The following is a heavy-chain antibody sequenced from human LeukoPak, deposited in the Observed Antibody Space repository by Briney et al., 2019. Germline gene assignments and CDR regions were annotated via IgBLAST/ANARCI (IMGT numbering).Heavy chain of an antibody. CDR3: ARGAPTLTTSNAPYGMDV. CDR2: ISSNGGST. V-gene: IGHV3-64*01. CDR1: GFTFSSYA. Sequence: PGGSLRLSCAASGFTFSSYAMHWVRQAPGKGLEYVSAISSNGGSTYYANSVKGRFTISRDNSKNTLYLQMGSLRAEDMAVYYCARGAPTLTTSNAPYGMDVWGQGTTVTVSS. D-gene: IGHD1-1*01. J-gene: IGHJ6*02.